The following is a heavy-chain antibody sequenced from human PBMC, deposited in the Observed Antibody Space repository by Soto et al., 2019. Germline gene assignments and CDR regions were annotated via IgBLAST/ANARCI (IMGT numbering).Heavy chain of an antibody. J-gene: IGHJ4*02. CDR2: INPSGGST. CDR3: ARDFKTYYYDSSGYYPFDY. Sequence: APVKVSCKASGYTFTSYYMHWVRQAPGQGLEWMGIINPSGGSTSYAQKFQGRVTMTRDTSTSTVYMELSSLRSEDTAVYYCARDFKTYYYDSSGYYPFDYCRQGTLVTVSS. CDR1: GYTFTSYY. D-gene: IGHD3-22*01. V-gene: IGHV1-46*01.